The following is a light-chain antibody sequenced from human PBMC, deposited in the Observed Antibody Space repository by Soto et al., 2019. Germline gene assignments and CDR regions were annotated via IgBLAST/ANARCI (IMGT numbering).Light chain of an antibody. CDR2: HAS. V-gene: IGKV1-33*01. J-gene: IGKJ2*01. Sequence: DIQMTQSPSSLSASVGDRVTITCQASQDIRNFLNWYQQKPGKAPKVLIYHASNLETGVPSRFSGSGSGTHFTFTINSLQPEEFATYYCQQYDNLPYTFGQGTKLEIK. CDR3: QQYDNLPYT. CDR1: QDIRNF.